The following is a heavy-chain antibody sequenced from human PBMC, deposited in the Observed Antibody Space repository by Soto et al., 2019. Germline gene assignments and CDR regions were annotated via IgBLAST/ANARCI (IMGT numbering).Heavy chain of an antibody. J-gene: IGHJ6*02. CDR2: ITISSGHI. CDR1: GFTLTAYT. CDR3: VRERGLSSFYGMDV. D-gene: IGHD3-16*02. Sequence: GGSLRLSCDASGFTLTAYTMNCVRQASGKGLEWVSSITISSGHIYYADSVKCRFTISRDHARNSLYLNMNSVRAEDTAVYYCVRERGLSSFYGMDVWGQGATVTVSS. V-gene: IGHV3-21*01.